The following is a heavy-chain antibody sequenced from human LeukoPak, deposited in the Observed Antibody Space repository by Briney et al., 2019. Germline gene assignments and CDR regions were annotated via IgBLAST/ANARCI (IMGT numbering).Heavy chain of an antibody. Sequence: GGSLRLSCAASGFTFSDYYMSWIRQAPVKGLEWVSYISGRSSYTNYADSVKGRFTISRDNAKNSLYLQMNSLRAEDTAVYYCARAAGPPDPYYFDYWGQGTLVTVSS. CDR3: ARAAGPPDPYYFDY. V-gene: IGHV3-11*05. CDR2: ISGRSSYT. CDR1: GFTFSDYY. J-gene: IGHJ4*02. D-gene: IGHD6-13*01.